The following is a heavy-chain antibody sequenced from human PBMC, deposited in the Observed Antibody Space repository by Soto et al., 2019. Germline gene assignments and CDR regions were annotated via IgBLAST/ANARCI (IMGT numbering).Heavy chain of an antibody. Sequence: GGSLRLSCAASGFTFSSYSMNWVRQAPGKGLEWVSYISSSSSTIYYADSVKGRFTISRDNAKNSLYLQMNSLRAEDTAVYYCARRITMVRGVPKGYYFDYWGQGTLVTVSS. CDR1: GFTFSSYS. CDR3: ARRITMVRGVPKGYYFDY. V-gene: IGHV3-48*01. D-gene: IGHD3-10*01. J-gene: IGHJ4*02. CDR2: ISSSSSTI.